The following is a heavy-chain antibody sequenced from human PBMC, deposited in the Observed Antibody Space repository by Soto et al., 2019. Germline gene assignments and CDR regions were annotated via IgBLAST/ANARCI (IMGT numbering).Heavy chain of an antibody. J-gene: IGHJ6*02. CDR1: GGTFSSYA. CDR3: ARDRDGNYDFWSGYPYYSYGMDV. Sequence: GASVKVSCKASGGTFSSYAISWVRQAPGQGLEWMGGIIPIFGTANYAQKFQGRVTITADESTSTAYMELSSLRSEDTAVYYCARDRDGNYDFWSGYPYYSYGMDVWGQGTTVTLSS. V-gene: IGHV1-69*13. CDR2: IIPIFGTA. D-gene: IGHD3-3*01.